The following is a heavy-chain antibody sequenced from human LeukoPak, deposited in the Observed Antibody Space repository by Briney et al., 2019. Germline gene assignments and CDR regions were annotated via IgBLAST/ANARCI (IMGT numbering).Heavy chain of an antibody. CDR2: ISGGSTYI. CDR3: ARDDVTTNGGVIADSRLFDI. CDR1: GFIFTNYN. V-gene: IGHV3-21*01. D-gene: IGHD2-8*02. J-gene: IGHJ3*02. Sequence: TGGSLRLSCAASGFIFTNYNLNWVRQAPGKGLEWISSISGGSTYIYYADSVRGRFTISRDNAKNSLYLQINSLRGEDTALYYCARDDVTTNGGVIADSRLFDIWGQGTMVTVSS.